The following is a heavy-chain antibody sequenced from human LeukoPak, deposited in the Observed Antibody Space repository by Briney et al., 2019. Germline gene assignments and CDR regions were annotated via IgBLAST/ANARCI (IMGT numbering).Heavy chain of an antibody. D-gene: IGHD1-26*01. Sequence: GGTLRLSCAASGFTFDDYAMHWVRHAPGKGLEGVSGISRSSSSIGYADSVKGRFTISRDNAKNSVYLKRNSPRAEDADFFYCARGSYSRDYWGQGTLVTVSS. V-gene: IGHV3-9*01. CDR3: ARGSYSRDY. J-gene: IGHJ4*02. CDR1: GFTFDDYA. CDR2: ISRSSSSI.